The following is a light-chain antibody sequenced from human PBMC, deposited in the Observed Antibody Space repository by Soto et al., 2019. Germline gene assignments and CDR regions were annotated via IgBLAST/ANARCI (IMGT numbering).Light chain of an antibody. CDR3: SSYTSGTTYV. J-gene: IGLJ1*01. CDR1: SSDVGGYNY. CDR2: EVS. V-gene: IGLV2-14*01. Sequence: QSVLTQPASVSGSPGQSITISCSGTSSDVGGYNYVSWYQQHPGKAPKLMIYEVSNRPSGVYNRFSVSKSGNTASLTISGLQAEDEADYYCSSYTSGTTYVFGTGTKLTV.